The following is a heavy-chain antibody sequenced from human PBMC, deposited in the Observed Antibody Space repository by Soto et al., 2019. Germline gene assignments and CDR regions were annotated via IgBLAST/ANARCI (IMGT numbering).Heavy chain of an antibody. V-gene: IGHV4-30-4*01. CDR2: IYYSGNT. D-gene: IGHD3-16*01. J-gene: IGHJ4*02. CDR3: AREGGESSDGLYYFDS. CDR1: GGSTSSDNY. Sequence: QVQLQESGPGLVKPSQTLSLTCTVSGGSTSSDNYWRWIRQPPGKGLERIGHIYYSGNTDYNPSLKGRLAIAIDTSKNQFSLKLSSVTAADTAVYFCAREGGESSDGLYYFDSWGQGSLVTVSS.